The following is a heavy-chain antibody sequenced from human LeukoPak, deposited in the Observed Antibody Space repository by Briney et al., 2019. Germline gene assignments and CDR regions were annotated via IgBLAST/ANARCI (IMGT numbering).Heavy chain of an antibody. J-gene: IGHJ4*02. D-gene: IGHD1-26*01. CDR1: GFTFSSYG. V-gene: IGHV3-30*02. CDR2: IRYDGSNK. Sequence: GGSLRLSCAASGFTFSSYGMHWVRQAPGKGLERVAFIRYDGSNKYYADSVKGRFTISRDNSKNTLYLQMNSLRAEDTAVYYCAKDSGVGATIPYYFDYWGQGTLVTVSS. CDR3: AKDSGVGATIPYYFDY.